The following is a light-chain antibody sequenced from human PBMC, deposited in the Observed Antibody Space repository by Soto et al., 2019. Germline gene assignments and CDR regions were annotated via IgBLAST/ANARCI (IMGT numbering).Light chain of an antibody. V-gene: IGKV3-20*01. CDR1: QSVSSN. CDR3: QQYGSSGT. Sequence: ELVMTQSPVTVSVSPGERSTLSCRASQSVSSNLAWYQQKPGQAPRLLIYGASNRATGIPDRFSGSGSGTDFTLTISRLEPEDFAVYYCQQYGSSGTFGQGTKVDI. CDR2: GAS. J-gene: IGKJ1*01.